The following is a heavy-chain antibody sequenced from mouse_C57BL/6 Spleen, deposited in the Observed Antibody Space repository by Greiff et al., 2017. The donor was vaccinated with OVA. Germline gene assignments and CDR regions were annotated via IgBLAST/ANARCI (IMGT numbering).Heavy chain of an antibody. J-gene: IGHJ4*01. Sequence: QVQLQQSGAELVRPGTSVKVSCKASGYAFTNYLIEWVKQRPGQGLEWIGVINPGSGGTNYNEKFKGKATLTADKSSSTAYMQLSSLTSEDSAVYFGARARRYYGSSYDAMDYWGQGTSVTVAS. CDR3: ARARRYYGSSYDAMDY. CDR2: INPGSGGT. CDR1: GYAFTNYL. D-gene: IGHD1-1*01. V-gene: IGHV1-54*01.